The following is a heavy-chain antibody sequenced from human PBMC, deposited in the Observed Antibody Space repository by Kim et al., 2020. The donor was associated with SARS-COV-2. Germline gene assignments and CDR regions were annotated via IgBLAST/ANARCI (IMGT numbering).Heavy chain of an antibody. D-gene: IGHD3-10*01. Sequence: SETLSLTCTDSGGSISSYYWSWIRQPPGKGLEWIGYIYYSGSTNYNPSLKSRVTISVDTSKNQFSLKLSPVTAADTAVYYCARDYYGSGSPGANYYYYYGIDVWGQGTTVTVSS. CDR1: GGSISSYY. CDR2: IYYSGST. CDR3: ARDYYGSGSPGANYYYYYGIDV. J-gene: IGHJ6*02. V-gene: IGHV4-59*01.